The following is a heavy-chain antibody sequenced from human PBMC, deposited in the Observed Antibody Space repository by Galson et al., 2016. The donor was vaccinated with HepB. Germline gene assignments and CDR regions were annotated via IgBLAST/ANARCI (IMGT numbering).Heavy chain of an antibody. Sequence: SVKVSCKVSGYTLTELSMHWVRQAPGKGLEWMGGFDAEDGERIHAQKFQGRVTMTEDTSKDTAYMELSSLRSEDTAVYYCATDSGSYSCYWYGMDVWGQGTTVTVSS. D-gene: IGHD1-26*01. CDR2: FDAEDGER. J-gene: IGHJ6*02. CDR3: ATDSGSYSCYWYGMDV. V-gene: IGHV1-24*01. CDR1: GYTLTELS.